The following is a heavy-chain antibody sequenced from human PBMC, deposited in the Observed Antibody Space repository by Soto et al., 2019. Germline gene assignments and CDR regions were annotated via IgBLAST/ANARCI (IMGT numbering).Heavy chain of an antibody. CDR2: ISGSGGST. CDR3: AKADLSYGDYVSSGWFDP. J-gene: IGHJ5*02. Sequence: PVGSMRLSWAASGFTISSYAMSWVRQDTGKGLEWVSAISGSGGSTYYADSVKGRFTISRDNSKNTLYLQMNSLRAEDTAVYYCAKADLSYGDYVSSGWFDPWGQGTLVTVSS. V-gene: IGHV3-23*01. CDR1: GFTISSYA. D-gene: IGHD4-17*01.